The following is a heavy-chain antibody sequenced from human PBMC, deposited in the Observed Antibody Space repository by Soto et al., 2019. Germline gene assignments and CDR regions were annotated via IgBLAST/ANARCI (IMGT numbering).Heavy chain of an antibody. CDR1: GFTFSGSA. Sequence: EVQLVESGGGLVQPGGSLKLSCAASGFTFSGSAMHWVRQASGKGLEWVGRIRSKANSYATAYAASVKGRFTISRDDSKNTAYLQMNSLKTEDTAVYYCTRDYDYIWGSPPPRVGWGQGTLVTSPQ. V-gene: IGHV3-73*01. CDR2: IRSKANSYAT. CDR3: TRDYDYIWGSPPPRVG. D-gene: IGHD3-16*01. J-gene: IGHJ4*02.